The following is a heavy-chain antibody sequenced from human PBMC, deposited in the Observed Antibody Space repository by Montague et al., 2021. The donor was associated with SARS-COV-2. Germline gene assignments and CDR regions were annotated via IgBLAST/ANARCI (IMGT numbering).Heavy chain of an antibody. V-gene: IGHV4-34*01. J-gene: IGHJ4*02. D-gene: IGHD3-9*01. CDR2: INHSGST. CDR1: GGSFSGYY. Sequence: SETLSLTCAVYGGSFSGYYWSWIRQPPGKGLEWIGEINHSGSTTYNPSLKSRVTISVDTSKSQFSLKVSSGTAADTAVYFCARAPDYDMLTGVLTEGFDFWGQGTLVTVSS. CDR3: ARAPDYDMLTGVLTEGFDF.